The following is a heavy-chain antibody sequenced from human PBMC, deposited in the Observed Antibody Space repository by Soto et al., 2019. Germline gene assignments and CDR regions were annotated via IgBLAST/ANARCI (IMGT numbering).Heavy chain of an antibody. CDR1: GFTFSSYA. Sequence: GGSLRLSCAASGFTFSSYAMHWVRQAPGKGLEWVAVISYDGSNKYYADSVKGRFTISRDNSKNTLYLQMNSLRAEDTAVYYCARDGAIAAAGPHYYYYGMDVWGQGTTVTVSS. CDR3: ARDGAIAAAGPHYYYYGMDV. V-gene: IGHV3-30-3*01. J-gene: IGHJ6*02. CDR2: ISYDGSNK. D-gene: IGHD6-13*01.